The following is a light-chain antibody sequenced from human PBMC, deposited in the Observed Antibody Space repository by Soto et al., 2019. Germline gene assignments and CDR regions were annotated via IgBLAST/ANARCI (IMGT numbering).Light chain of an antibody. J-gene: IGLJ1*01. CDR3: TSFTFSSSLV. CDR2: EVS. V-gene: IGLV2-14*01. CDR1: ISDVGGYNY. Sequence: QSALTEPSSVSGSPGQSITISCTGTISDVGGYNYVSWYQHLPGKAPKLMIFEVSNRPSGVSNRFSGSKSGNTASLTISGLQGDDEADYYCTSFTFSSSLVFGTGTKVTVL.